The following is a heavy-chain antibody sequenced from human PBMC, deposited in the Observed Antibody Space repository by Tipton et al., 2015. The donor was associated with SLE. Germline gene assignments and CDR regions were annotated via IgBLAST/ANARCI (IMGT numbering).Heavy chain of an antibody. CDR2: IYTSGST. CDR3: ARRRGKGYSSSRGAFDI. Sequence: TLSLTCTVSGGSISSYYWSWIRQPAGKGLEWIGRIYTSGSTNYNPSLKSRVTISVDTSKNQFSLKLSSVTAADTAVYYCARRRGKGYSSSRGAFDIWGQGTMVTVSS. V-gene: IGHV4-4*07. CDR1: GGSISSYY. D-gene: IGHD6-13*01. J-gene: IGHJ3*02.